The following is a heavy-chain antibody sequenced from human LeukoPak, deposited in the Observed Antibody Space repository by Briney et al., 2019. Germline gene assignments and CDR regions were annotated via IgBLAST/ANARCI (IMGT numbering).Heavy chain of an antibody. Sequence: ASVKVSCKASGYTFTSYAMNWVRQAPGQGLEWMGWINTNTGNPTYAQGFTGRFVFSLDTSVSTAYLQISSLKAEDTAVYYCARLRTTTYYDFWSGPAEAFDIWGQGTMVTVSS. J-gene: IGHJ3*02. V-gene: IGHV7-4-1*02. CDR1: GYTFTSYA. CDR3: ARLRTTTYYDFWSGPAEAFDI. D-gene: IGHD3-3*01. CDR2: INTNTGNP.